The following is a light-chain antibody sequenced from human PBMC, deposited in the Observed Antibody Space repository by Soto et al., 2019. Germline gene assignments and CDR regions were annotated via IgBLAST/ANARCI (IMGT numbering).Light chain of an antibody. CDR3: QQYYSSRT. Sequence: EIVLTQSPGTVSLSPGERATLSCRASQSVGSRWLAWYQQKPGQAPRVLIYGGSNMATGIPDRFSGSGSGKDFILTISRLEPEDFAVYYCQQYYSSRTFSQGTKVEMK. V-gene: IGKV3-20*01. CDR1: QSVGSRW. CDR2: GGS. J-gene: IGKJ1*01.